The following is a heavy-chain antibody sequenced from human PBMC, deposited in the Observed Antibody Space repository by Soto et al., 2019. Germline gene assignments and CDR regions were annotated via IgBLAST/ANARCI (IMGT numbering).Heavy chain of an antibody. CDR1: GFTFSSYW. J-gene: IGHJ4*02. CDR3: ARVSSSWPTPFDY. V-gene: IGHV3-7*03. D-gene: IGHD6-13*01. CDR2: IKQDGSEK. Sequence: PGGSLRLSCAASGFTFSSYWMSWVRQAPGKGLEWVANIKQDGSEKYYVDSVKGRFTISRDNAKNSLYLQMNSLRAEDPAVYYCARVSSSWPTPFDYWGQGTLVTVSS.